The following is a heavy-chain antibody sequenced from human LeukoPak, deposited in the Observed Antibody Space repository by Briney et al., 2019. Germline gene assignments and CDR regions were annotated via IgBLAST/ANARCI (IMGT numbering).Heavy chain of an antibody. D-gene: IGHD2-2*01. V-gene: IGHV5-51*01. Sequence: PGESLKISCKGSGYSFTSYWIGWVRQMPGKGLEWMGIIYPGDSDTRYSPSFQGQVTISADKSISTAYLQWGSLKASDTAMYYCARQGCSSTSCHRAYYYYGMDVWGQGTTVTVSS. CDR3: ARQGCSSTSCHRAYYYYGMDV. CDR1: GYSFTSYW. J-gene: IGHJ6*02. CDR2: IYPGDSDT.